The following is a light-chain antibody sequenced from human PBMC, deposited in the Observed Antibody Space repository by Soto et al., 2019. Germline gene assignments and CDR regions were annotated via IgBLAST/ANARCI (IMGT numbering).Light chain of an antibody. J-gene: IGKJ5*01. Sequence: EILLTQPPDTLSLSPGERAILSCRASQSVAGSLAWYQQKPGQAPRLLIYDISTRAAAIPARFSGSGSGTDFTLTVSSLEPEDFALYYCQQRSNRITFGQGTRLEIK. CDR3: QQRSNRIT. CDR1: QSVAGS. CDR2: DIS. V-gene: IGKV3-11*01.